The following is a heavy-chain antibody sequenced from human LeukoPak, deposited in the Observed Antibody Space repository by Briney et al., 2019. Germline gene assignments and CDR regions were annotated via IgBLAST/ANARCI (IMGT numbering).Heavy chain of an antibody. CDR3: ARDPYDSSGYYSWFDP. Sequence: SETLSLTCTVSGGSISSYYWSWIRQPAGKGLEWIGRIYASGSTNYNPSLKSRVTMSVDTSKNQFSLKLSSVTAADTAVYYCARDPYDSSGYYSWFDPWGQGTLVTVSS. D-gene: IGHD3-22*01. V-gene: IGHV4-4*07. CDR2: IYASGST. CDR1: GGSISSYY. J-gene: IGHJ5*02.